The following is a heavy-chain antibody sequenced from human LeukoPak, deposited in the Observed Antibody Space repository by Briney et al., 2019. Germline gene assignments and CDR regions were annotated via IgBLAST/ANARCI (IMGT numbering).Heavy chain of an antibody. CDR3: ASSHDYHPPDSY. V-gene: IGHV1-46*01. D-gene: IGHD5-12*01. J-gene: IGHJ4*02. CDR2: INPSGGST. CDR1: GYTFTSYY. Sequence: ASVTVSCKASGYTFTSYYMHWVRQAPGQGLEWMGIINPSGGSTNYAQKFQGRVTMTRDTSTSTVYMELSSLRSEDTAVYYCASSHDYHPPDSYWGQGTLVTVSS.